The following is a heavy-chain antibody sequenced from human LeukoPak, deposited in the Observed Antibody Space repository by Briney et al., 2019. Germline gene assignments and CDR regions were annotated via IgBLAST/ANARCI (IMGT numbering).Heavy chain of an antibody. Sequence: GGSLRLSCAASGFIFSSYGMHWVRQAPGKGLEWLAVIGYDGTNKYYADSVKGRFTISRDNSKNTLYLQMNSLRAEDTAVYYCAREGRTLRFGDRSNWFDPWGQGTRVTVSS. J-gene: IGHJ5*01. CDR3: AREGRTLRFGDRSNWFDP. D-gene: IGHD3-10*01. CDR2: IGYDGTNK. V-gene: IGHV3-33*01. CDR1: GFIFSSYG.